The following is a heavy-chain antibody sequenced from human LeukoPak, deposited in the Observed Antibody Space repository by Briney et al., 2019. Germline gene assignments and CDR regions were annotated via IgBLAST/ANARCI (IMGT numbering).Heavy chain of an antibody. D-gene: IGHD3-3*01. CDR1: GGSVSGYY. Sequence: KPSETLSLTCAVYGGSVSGYYWSWIRQPPGKGLEWIGEISHRGRTHYNPSLQSRVFVSVDTSKNQFALNLNSVTAADTAVYYCARVPLRFLEPFDYWGQGILVTVSS. J-gene: IGHJ4*02. V-gene: IGHV4-34*01. CDR3: ARVPLRFLEPFDY. CDR2: ISHRGRT.